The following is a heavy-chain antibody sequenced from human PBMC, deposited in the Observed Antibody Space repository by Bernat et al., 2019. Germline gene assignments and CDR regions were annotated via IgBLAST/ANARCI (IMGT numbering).Heavy chain of an antibody. CDR1: GFTFSSYG. CDR2: ISYDGSNK. V-gene: IGHV3-30*18. D-gene: IGHD5-18*01. J-gene: IGHJ4*02. CDR3: AKPDTAGY. Sequence: QVQLVESGGGVVQPGRSLRLPCAASGFTFSSYGMHWVRQAPGKGLEWVAVISYDGSNKYYADSVKGRFTISRDNSKNTLYLQMNSLRAEDTAVYYCAKPDTAGYWGQGTLVTVSS.